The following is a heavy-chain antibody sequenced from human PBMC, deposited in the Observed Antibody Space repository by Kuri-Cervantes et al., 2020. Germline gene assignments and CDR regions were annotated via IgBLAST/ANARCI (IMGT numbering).Heavy chain of an antibody. D-gene: IGHD5-18*01. Sequence: GESLKISCAASGFTFSSYWMSWVRQAPGKGLDWISTIIGTGANTYYAHSVKGRFTISRDNSQNTLYLQMDSLRAEDTAVYYCAKGRGYSYGYVDYWGQGTLVTVSS. CDR1: GFTFSSYW. CDR2: IIGTGANT. V-gene: IGHV3-23*01. CDR3: AKGRGYSYGYVDY. J-gene: IGHJ4*02.